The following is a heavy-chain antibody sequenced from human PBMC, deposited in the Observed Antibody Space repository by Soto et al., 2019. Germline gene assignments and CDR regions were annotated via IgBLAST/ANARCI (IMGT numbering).Heavy chain of an antibody. CDR1: GYSFTNND. D-gene: IGHD3-16*01. CDR3: ARMATFGSLNWFDP. J-gene: IGHJ5*02. CDR2: MNPGSGDT. V-gene: IGHV1-8*01. Sequence: ASVKVSCKASGYSFTNNDVTWVRQATGQGLEWMGWMNPGSGDTGYAQKFQGRVTMTRDISIATAYMELSSMRSDDTAIYYCARMATFGSLNWFDPWGQGTLVTVSS.